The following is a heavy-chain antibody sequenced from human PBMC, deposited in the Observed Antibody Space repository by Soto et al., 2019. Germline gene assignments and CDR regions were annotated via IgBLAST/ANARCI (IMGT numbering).Heavy chain of an antibody. J-gene: IGHJ4*02. CDR3: ARPSSGWYFDY. D-gene: IGHD6-19*01. Sequence: EVQLLESGGGLVQPGGSLRLSCAASGFSFSSYAMNWVRQAPGKGLEWVSVISGSGDSTYYADSVKGRFTISRDNSKNTLYLQMISLRAEDTAVYYCARPSSGWYFDYWGQGTLVIVSS. V-gene: IGHV3-23*01. CDR2: ISGSGDST. CDR1: GFSFSSYA.